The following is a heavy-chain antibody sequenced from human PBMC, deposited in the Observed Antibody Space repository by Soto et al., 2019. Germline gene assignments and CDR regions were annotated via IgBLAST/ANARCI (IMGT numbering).Heavy chain of an antibody. CDR1: GFTFDDYA. J-gene: IGHJ6*02. D-gene: IGHD2-15*01. V-gene: IGHV3-43D*04. Sequence: LGGSLRLSCAASGFTFDDYAMHWVRQAPGKGLEWVSLISWDGGSTYYADSVKGRFTISRDNSKNSLYLQMNSLRAEGTALYYCAKDIEEDDRTGNPYFDGMDVWGQGTTVTVSS. CDR2: ISWDGGST. CDR3: AKDIEEDDRTGNPYFDGMDV.